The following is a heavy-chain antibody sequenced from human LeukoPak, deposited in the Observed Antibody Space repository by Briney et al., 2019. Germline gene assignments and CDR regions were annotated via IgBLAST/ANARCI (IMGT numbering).Heavy chain of an antibody. CDR3: AKAREWLVYYFDY. CDR2: IRYDGSKK. J-gene: IGHJ4*02. D-gene: IGHD6-19*01. CDR1: GFIFSSYG. V-gene: IGHV3-30*02. Sequence: GGSLRLSCAASGFIFSSYGMHWVRQAPGKGLEWVAFIRYDGSKKYYADSVKGRFTISRDNSKNTLYLQMNSLRAEDTAVYYCAKAREWLVYYFDYWGQGTLVTVSS.